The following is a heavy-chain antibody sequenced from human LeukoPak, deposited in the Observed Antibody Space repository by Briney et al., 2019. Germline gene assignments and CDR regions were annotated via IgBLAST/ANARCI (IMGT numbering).Heavy chain of an antibody. CDR2: IYYSGTT. D-gene: IGHD6-19*01. V-gene: IGHV4-59*01. Sequence: GSLRLSCAASGFTFSSYSMNWIRQPPGKGLEWIGYIYYSGTTKYNPSLKSRVTISVDTSKNQFSLKVNSVTAADTAVYYCARGQPQRYSSGWYVNWFDPWGQGTLVTVSS. CDR1: GFTFSSYS. CDR3: ARGQPQRYSSGWYVNWFDP. J-gene: IGHJ5*02.